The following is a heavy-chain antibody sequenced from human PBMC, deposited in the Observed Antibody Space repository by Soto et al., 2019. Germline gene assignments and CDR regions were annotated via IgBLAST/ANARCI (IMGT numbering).Heavy chain of an antibody. CDR1: GGTFSSYA. CDR3: AREGYCSSTSCYNRELPYAFDI. CDR2: IIPIFGTA. Sequence: QVQLVQSGAEVKKPGSSVKVSCKASGGTFSSYAISWVRQAPGQGLEWMGGIIPIFGTANYAQKFQGRVTITPGESTSTAYMELSSLISEDTPVYYCAREGYCSSTSCYNRELPYAFDIWGQGTMVTVSS. D-gene: IGHD2-2*02. V-gene: IGHV1-69*01. J-gene: IGHJ3*02.